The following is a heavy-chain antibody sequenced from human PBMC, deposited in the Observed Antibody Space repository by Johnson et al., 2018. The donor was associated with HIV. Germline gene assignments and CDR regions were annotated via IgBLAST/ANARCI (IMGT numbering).Heavy chain of an antibody. Sequence: QMQLVESGGGVVQPGRSLRLSCAASGFTFSSYSMHWVRQATGTGLKWVAFIRYDGSNKYYADSVKGRFTISRDNSKNTVFLQMNTLRDDDTAVYYRAKVERYGGSGWVEAFESWGQGTMVTVS. CDR3: AKVERYGGSGWVEAFES. D-gene: IGHD6-19*01. CDR1: GFTFSSYS. V-gene: IGHV3-30*02. J-gene: IGHJ3*02. CDR2: IRYDGSNK.